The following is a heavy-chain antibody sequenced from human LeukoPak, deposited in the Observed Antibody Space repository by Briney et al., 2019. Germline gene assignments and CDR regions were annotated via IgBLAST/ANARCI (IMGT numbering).Heavy chain of an antibody. CDR1: GYTFTGYY. J-gene: IGHJ3*02. CDR2: INPNSGGT. V-gene: IGHV1-2*02. Sequence: ASVKVSCKASGYTFTGYYMHWVRQAPGQGLEWMGWINPNSGGTNYAQKFQGRVTMTRDTSISTAYMELSRLRSDDTAVYYCARAGTPGLSGYRRLDAFDIWGQGTMVTVSS. CDR3: ARAGTPGLSGYRRLDAFDI. D-gene: IGHD3-22*01.